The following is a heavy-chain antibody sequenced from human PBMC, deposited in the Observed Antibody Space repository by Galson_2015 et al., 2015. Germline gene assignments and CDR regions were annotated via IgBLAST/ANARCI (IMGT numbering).Heavy chain of an antibody. V-gene: IGHV3-7*01. CDR1: GFTFSTYW. J-gene: IGHJ4*02. Sequence: SLRLSCAASGFTFSTYWMTWVRQAPGKGLEWVANIDQYTSEKYYVDSAKGRFTISRDNAKNSLYLQMNSLGSEDTAIYYCVRRYSYAYDYWGQGTLVTVSS. D-gene: IGHD5-18*01. CDR2: IDQYTSEK. CDR3: VRRYSYAYDY.